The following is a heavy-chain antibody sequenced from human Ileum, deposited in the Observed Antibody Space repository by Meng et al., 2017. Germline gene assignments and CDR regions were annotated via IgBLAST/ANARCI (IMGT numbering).Heavy chain of an antibody. CDR3: ARDRLDYSDSGFDY. CDR2: ISSDGSST. D-gene: IGHD4-11*01. Sequence: EVQLVESGGGLVQPGGSLRLSCAASGFTFSSYWMTWVRQAPGKGLVWVSRISSDGSSTSYAGSVKGRFTISRDNAKNTLYLQVNSLRAEDTAVYYCARDRLDYSDSGFDYWGQGTLVTVSS. J-gene: IGHJ4*02. CDR1: GFTFSSYW. V-gene: IGHV3-74*01.